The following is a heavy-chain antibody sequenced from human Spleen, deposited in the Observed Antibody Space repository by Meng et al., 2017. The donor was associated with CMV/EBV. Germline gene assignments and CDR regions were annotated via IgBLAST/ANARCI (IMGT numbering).Heavy chain of an antibody. D-gene: IGHD3-3*01. J-gene: IGHJ5*02. CDR2: LYWNDEK. CDR1: GVG. Sequence: GVGGGGIRQPPGKALEWLAVLYWNDEKRYSPSLKSRLTISKDTSKNQVVLTMTNMDPVDTATYYCAHRIRPYYDFWSGTIGYNWFDPWGQGTLVTVSS. V-gene: IGHV2-5*01. CDR3: AHRIRPYYDFWSGTIGYNWFDP.